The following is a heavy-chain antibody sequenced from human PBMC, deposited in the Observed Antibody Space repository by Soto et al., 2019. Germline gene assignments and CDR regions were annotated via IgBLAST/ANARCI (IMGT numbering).Heavy chain of an antibody. Sequence: QVQLQESGPGLVKPSETLSLTCAVSGDSISSYYCMWIRQPPGKGLESIGYLYYGRSANYKPSLKSRVTLSVDTSTNQCSLTLSSMNAADTAVYYCALRSMAVVPEYWGQGTLVTVSS. V-gene: IGHV4-59*01. D-gene: IGHD3-3*02. CDR3: ALRSMAVVPEY. J-gene: IGHJ4*02. CDR2: LYYGRSA. CDR1: GDSISSYY.